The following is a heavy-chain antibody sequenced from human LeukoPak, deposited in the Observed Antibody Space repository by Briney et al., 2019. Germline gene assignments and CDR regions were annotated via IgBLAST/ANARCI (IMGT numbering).Heavy chain of an antibody. J-gene: IGHJ4*02. CDR2: IRYDGSNK. CDR1: GFTFSSYG. D-gene: IGHD2-2*01. Sequence: PGGSLRLSCAASGFTFSSYGMHWVRQAPGKGLEWVAFIRYDGSNKYYADSVKGRFTISRDNSKNTLYLQMNSLRAEDTAVYYCEGYCSSTSCYPWNFDYWGQGTLVTVS. CDR3: EGYCSSTSCYPWNFDY. V-gene: IGHV3-30*02.